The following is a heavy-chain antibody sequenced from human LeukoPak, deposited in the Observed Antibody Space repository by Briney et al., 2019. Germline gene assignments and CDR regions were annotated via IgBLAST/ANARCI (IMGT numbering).Heavy chain of an antibody. J-gene: IGHJ4*02. Sequence: GGSLRLSCAASGFTLSSYWMHWVSHAPGKGLVWVSRINSDGSSTSYADSVKGRFTISKDNAKNTLYLQMNSLRADDTAVYYCAGGRSGTYYDYWGQATLVTVSS. D-gene: IGHD1-26*01. V-gene: IGHV3-74*01. CDR1: GFTLSSYW. CDR2: INSDGSST. CDR3: AGGRSGTYYDY.